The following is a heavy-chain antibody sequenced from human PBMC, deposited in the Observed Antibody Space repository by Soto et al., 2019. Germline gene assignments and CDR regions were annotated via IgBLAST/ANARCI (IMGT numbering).Heavy chain of an antibody. CDR2: FSHSGTA. CDR1: GGSISSGNYY. V-gene: IGHV4-30-4*01. CDR3: ARDLSDYNGMDV. Sequence: QVQLQESGPGLVKPSQTLSLTCTVSGGSISSGNYYWCWIRQPPGKGLGWIGNFSHSGTAYYNPFLKSRITISVDTSKSQSPLKLSSVTAADTAVDYCARDLSDYNGMDVWGQGTTVTVSS. J-gene: IGHJ6*02. D-gene: IGHD3-16*01.